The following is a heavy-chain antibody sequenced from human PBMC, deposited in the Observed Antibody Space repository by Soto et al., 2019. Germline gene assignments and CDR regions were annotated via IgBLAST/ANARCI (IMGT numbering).Heavy chain of an antibody. Sequence: QVQLVQSGAEVKKPGASVKVSCKASGYTFTSYYMHWVRQAPGQGLEWKGIINPSGGSTSYAQKFQGRVTMTRDTSTSTVYMELSSLRSEDTAVYYCARGGAAALRGGDWFDPWGQGTLVTVSS. CDR3: ARGGAAALRGGDWFDP. V-gene: IGHV1-46*01. J-gene: IGHJ5*02. D-gene: IGHD6-13*01. CDR2: INPSGGST. CDR1: GYTFTSYY.